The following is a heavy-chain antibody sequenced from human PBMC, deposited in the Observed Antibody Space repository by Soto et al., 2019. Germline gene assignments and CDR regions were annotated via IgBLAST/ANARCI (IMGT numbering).Heavy chain of an antibody. V-gene: IGHV1-18*01. CDR2: ITTDKGKT. CDR1: GYTFTNYG. CDR3: ARGQQLGTWGYLDY. J-gene: IGHJ4*02. Sequence: ASVKVSCKTSGYTFTNYGISWVRQAPGQGLEWMGWITTDKGKTTYAQKFQGRVTMTRDTSTSTVYMELSSLTSEDTAVYYCARGQQLGTWGYLDYWGLGTLVTVSS. D-gene: IGHD6-13*01.